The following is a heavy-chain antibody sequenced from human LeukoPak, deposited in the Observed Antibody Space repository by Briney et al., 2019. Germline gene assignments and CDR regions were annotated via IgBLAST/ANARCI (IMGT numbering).Heavy chain of an antibody. CDR1: GYTFTSYY. V-gene: IGHV1-46*01. CDR3: ASSHNPYYYGSGSNNDAFDI. Sequence: EASVKVSCKASGYTFTSYYMHWVRQAPGQGLEWMGIINPSGGSTSYAQKFQGRVTMTRDTSTSTVYMELSSLRSEDTAVYYCASSHNPYYYGSGSNNDAFDIWGQGTMVTVSS. D-gene: IGHD3-10*01. CDR2: INPSGGST. J-gene: IGHJ3*02.